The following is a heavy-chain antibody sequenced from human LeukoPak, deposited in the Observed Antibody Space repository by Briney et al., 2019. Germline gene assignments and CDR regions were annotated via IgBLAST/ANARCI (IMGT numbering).Heavy chain of an antibody. V-gene: IGHV4-34*01. D-gene: IGHD3-9*01. CDR1: GGSFSGYY. CDR3: AVTYYDILTGYYKPSSFDY. J-gene: IGHJ4*02. CDR2: INHSGST. Sequence: SETLSLTCAVYGGSFSGYYWSWIRQPPGKGLEWMGEINHSGSTNYNPSLKSRVTISVDTSKNQFSLKLSSVTAADTAVYYCAVTYYDILTGYYKPSSFDYWGQGALVTVSS.